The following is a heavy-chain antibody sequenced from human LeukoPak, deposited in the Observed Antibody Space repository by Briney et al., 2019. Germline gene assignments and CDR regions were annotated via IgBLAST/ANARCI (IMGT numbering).Heavy chain of an antibody. CDR1: GPTVRSNY. Sequence: GGSLRLSCATSGPTVRSNYMAWVRQAPGKGLEWVSFIYTDGRTYYADSVKGRFTISRDNSKNTLYLHMNGLRAEDTALYYCARDRYDDSGYYEYCGQGTLVTVSS. V-gene: IGHV3-53*01. CDR3: ARDRYDDSGYYEY. D-gene: IGHD3-22*01. CDR2: IYTDGRT. J-gene: IGHJ4*02.